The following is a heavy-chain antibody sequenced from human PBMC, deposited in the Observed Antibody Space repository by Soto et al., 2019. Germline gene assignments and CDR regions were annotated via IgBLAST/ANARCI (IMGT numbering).Heavy chain of an antibody. J-gene: IGHJ4*02. CDR2: ISGSGGST. V-gene: IGHV3-23*01. Sequence: GGSLRLSCAASGFTFSSYAMSWVRQAPGKGLEWVSAISGSGGSTYYADSVKGRFTISRDNSKNTLYLQMNSLRAEDTAVYYCAKDPIGYCSSTSCRFDYWGQGTLVTVSS. D-gene: IGHD2-2*01. CDR1: GFTFSSYA. CDR3: AKDPIGYCSSTSCRFDY.